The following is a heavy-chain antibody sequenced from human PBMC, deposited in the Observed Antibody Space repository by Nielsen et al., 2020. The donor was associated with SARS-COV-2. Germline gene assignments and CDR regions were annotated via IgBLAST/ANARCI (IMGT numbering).Heavy chain of an antibody. D-gene: IGHD3-10*01. V-gene: IGHV1-24*01. J-gene: IGHJ4*02. CDR1: GYTFPSYG. Sequence: ASVKVSCKASGYTFPSYGASWVRQAPGQGLEWMGGFDPEDGETIYAQKFQGRVTMTEDTSTDTAYMELSSLRSEDTAVYYCARGTIGGHVGYWGQGTLVTVSS. CDR2: FDPEDGET. CDR3: ARGTIGGHVGY.